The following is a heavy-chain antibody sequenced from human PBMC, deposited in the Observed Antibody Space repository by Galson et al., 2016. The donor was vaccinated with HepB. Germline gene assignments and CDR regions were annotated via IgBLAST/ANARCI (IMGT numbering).Heavy chain of an antibody. J-gene: IGHJ6*02. Sequence: SVKVSCKASGGTFSSYAISWVRQAPGQGLEWMGRIIPVLDASKYPQKFQGRVTITADESTSTAYMDLNSLKSDDTAVYYCARDGYTYGNGLDVWGQGTTVIVSS. D-gene: IGHD5-18*01. CDR2: IIPVLDAS. CDR1: GGTFSSYA. V-gene: IGHV1-69*13. CDR3: ARDGYTYGNGLDV.